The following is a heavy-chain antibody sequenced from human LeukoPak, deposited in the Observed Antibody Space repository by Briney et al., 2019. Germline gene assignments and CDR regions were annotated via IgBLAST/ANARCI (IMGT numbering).Heavy chain of an antibody. D-gene: IGHD6-13*01. CDR2: INPSGGST. Sequence: GASVKVSCKASGYTFANYYMHWVRQAPGQGLEWMGIINPSGGSTSYARKFQGRVTMTRDTSTSTVYMELSSLRSEDTAVYYCARVEYGSSWDVWGQGTTVTVSS. J-gene: IGHJ6*02. CDR1: GYTFANYY. V-gene: IGHV1-46*01. CDR3: ARVEYGSSWDV.